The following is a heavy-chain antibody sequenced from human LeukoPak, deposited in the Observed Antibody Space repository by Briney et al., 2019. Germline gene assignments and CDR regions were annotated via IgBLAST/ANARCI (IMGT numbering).Heavy chain of an antibody. V-gene: IGHV3-20*04. CDR3: ARAPGVRYYYYMDV. CDR1: GFTFDDYG. CDR2: INWNGGNT. Sequence: RPGGSLRLSCAASGFTFDDYGMSWVRHAPGKGLEWVSGINWNGGNTGYADSVKGRFTISRDNVKNSLYLQMNSLRAEDTALYYCARAPGVRYYYYMDVWGKGTTVTVSS. D-gene: IGHD2-8*01. J-gene: IGHJ6*03.